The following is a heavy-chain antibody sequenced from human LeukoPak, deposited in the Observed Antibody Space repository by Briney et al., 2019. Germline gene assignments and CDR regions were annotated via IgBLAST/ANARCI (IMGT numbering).Heavy chain of an antibody. Sequence: MSSETLSLTCTVAGGSISSGYDGWGWIRQPAGKGLEWIGRMYNSGSTEYNPSLNSRVTISVDTYQNQFSLKLSSVTAADTAVYYCTRSRERYCASGSCFIDLPARWGQGTLVTASS. CDR3: TRSRERYCASGSCFIDLPAR. CDR1: GGSISSGYDG. J-gene: IGHJ4*02. V-gene: IGHV4-61*02. D-gene: IGHD2-15*01. CDR2: MYNSGST.